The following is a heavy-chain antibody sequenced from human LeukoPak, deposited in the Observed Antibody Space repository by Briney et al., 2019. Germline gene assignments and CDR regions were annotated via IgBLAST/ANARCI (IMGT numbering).Heavy chain of an antibody. J-gene: IGHJ4*02. D-gene: IGHD2-21*01. V-gene: IGHV3-20*04. CDR3: ARDRHMYYYDD. Sequence: GGSLRLSCAASGFTFDDYGMSWVRQAPGKGLEWVSGINWNGGSTGYTDSVKGRFTISRDNAKNSLYLQMNSLRAEDTALYYCARDRHMYYYDDWGQGTLVTVSS. CDR1: GFTFDDYG. CDR2: INWNGGST.